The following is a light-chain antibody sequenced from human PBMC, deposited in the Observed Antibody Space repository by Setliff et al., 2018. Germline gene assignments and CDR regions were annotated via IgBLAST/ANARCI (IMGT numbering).Light chain of an antibody. CDR3: NAYTSATTYV. CDR2: AVS. CDR1: SSDVGSYDL. J-gene: IGLJ1*01. Sequence: ALTQPASVSGSPGQSITISCSGTSSDVGSYDLVSWYQQHPGKAPKLIIYAVSDRPSGVSNRFSGSKSGNTASLTISGLQTEDEADYYCNAYTSATTYVFGTGTKVTVL. V-gene: IGLV2-14*03.